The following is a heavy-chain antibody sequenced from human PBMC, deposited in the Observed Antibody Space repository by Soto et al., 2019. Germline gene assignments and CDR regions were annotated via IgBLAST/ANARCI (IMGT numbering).Heavy chain of an antibody. D-gene: IGHD3-22*01. V-gene: IGHV5-51*01. CDR3: ATAYVYDFENSNYYRDAFDI. CDR2: MYPDDSDI. J-gene: IGHJ3*02. Sequence: SLKISCKASGYSFSFYWIGWVRQMPGKGLEWMAIMYPDDSDIRYSPSFEAHVTISADKSTSTAFLQWSSLKASDTAMYYCATAYVYDFENSNYYRDAFDIWGQGTLVTVSS. CDR1: GYSFSFYW.